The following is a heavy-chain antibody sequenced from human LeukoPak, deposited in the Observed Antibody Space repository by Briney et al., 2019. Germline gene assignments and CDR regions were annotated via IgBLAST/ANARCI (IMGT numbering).Heavy chain of an antibody. J-gene: IGHJ6*03. Sequence: SVKVSCKASGYTFTSYDINWVRQAPGQGLEWMGGIIPIFGTPNYAQKFQGRVKVTTDDATGTAYMELSSLMSEDTAIYYCARVDRYHFYLDVWGKGTPVTVSS. V-gene: IGHV1-69*05. CDR1: GYTFTSYD. CDR2: IIPIFGTP. CDR3: ARVDRYHFYLDV.